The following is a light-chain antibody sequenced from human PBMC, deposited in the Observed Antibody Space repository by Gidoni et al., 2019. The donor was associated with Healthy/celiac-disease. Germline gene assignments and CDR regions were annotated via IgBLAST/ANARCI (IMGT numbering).Light chain of an antibody. CDR3: QQYNSYSWT. V-gene: IGKV1-5*03. J-gene: IGKJ1*01. Sequence: DIQMTQSPSTLSASVGDRVTITCRASQSISSWLAWYQQKPGKAPKLLIYKASSLESGVPSRFSGSGAGTECTLTISSLQPDYFATYYCQQYNSYSWTFGQGTKVEIK. CDR1: QSISSW. CDR2: KAS.